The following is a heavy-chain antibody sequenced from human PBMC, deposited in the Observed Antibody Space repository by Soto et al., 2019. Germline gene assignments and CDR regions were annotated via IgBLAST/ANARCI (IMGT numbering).Heavy chain of an antibody. CDR2: IKSDGTMT. CDR1: VFTFIWYW. V-gene: IGHV3-74*03. Sequence: WGARSLRCSASVFTFIWYWMHWVRQAPGKGLVWVSRIKSDGTMTMYADSVKVRFTISRDNAKNTLYLQMNSLREEDTAVYYCARSDWFDPWGQGTLVTVS. J-gene: IGHJ5*02. CDR3: ARSDWFDP.